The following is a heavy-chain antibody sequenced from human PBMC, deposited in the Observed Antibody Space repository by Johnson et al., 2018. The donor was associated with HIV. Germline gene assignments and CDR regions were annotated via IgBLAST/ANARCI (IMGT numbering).Heavy chain of an antibody. CDR2: ISYDGKNK. CDR1: GFTFSSYA. D-gene: IGHD6-13*01. V-gene: IGHV3-30*04. CDR3: ARDALQQLVPRCAFNL. Sequence: QVQLVESGGGVVRPGRSLRLSCAASGFTFSSYAMHWVRQTPGKGLEWVAVISYDGKNKYYADSVKGRFIISRDNSKNTVYLQMNSLRAEDTAVYYCARDALQQLVPRCAFNLWGQGTMVTVSS. J-gene: IGHJ3*01.